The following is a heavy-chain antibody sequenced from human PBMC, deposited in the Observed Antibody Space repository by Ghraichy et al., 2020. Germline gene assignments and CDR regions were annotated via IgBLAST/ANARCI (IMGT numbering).Heavy chain of an antibody. Sequence: SETLSLTCTVSGDSLRSTSYYWGWIRQPPGKGLEWIGSVYYGGNTYYNPSLKSRVTLSEGTSKNQFSLKLNSVTAADTAVYYCARLGGYDSSGYYPWYFDYWGQGILVTVSS. V-gene: IGHV4-39*01. D-gene: IGHD3-22*01. CDR1: GDSLRSTSYY. CDR3: ARLGGYDSSGYYPWYFDY. CDR2: VYYGGNT. J-gene: IGHJ4*02.